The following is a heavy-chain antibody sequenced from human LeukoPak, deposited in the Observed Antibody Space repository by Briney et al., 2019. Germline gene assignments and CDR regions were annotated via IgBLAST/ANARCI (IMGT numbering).Heavy chain of an antibody. Sequence: GGSLRLSCAASGFTFSSYAMNWVRQAPGKGLEWVSTISGRGNSTYYADSVKGRFTISRDNSKNTLYLQMNSLRAEDTAVYYCARDWSPYYYDSSGYHFDYWGQGTLVTVSS. CDR1: GFTFSSYA. D-gene: IGHD3-22*01. CDR3: ARDWSPYYYDSSGYHFDY. CDR2: ISGRGNST. J-gene: IGHJ4*02. V-gene: IGHV3-23*01.